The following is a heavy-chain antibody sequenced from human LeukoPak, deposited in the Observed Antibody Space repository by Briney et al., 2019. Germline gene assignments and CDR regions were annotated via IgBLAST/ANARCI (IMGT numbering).Heavy chain of an antibody. D-gene: IGHD6-6*01. Sequence: QPGGSLRLSCAASGFTFSSYGMHWVRQAPGKGLEWVAFIRYDGSNKYYADSVKGRFTISRDNSKNTLYLQMNSLRAEDTAVYYCAKARSIAARQDFDYWGQGTLVTVSS. CDR3: AKARSIAARQDFDY. CDR2: IRYDGSNK. V-gene: IGHV3-30*02. CDR1: GFTFSSYG. J-gene: IGHJ4*02.